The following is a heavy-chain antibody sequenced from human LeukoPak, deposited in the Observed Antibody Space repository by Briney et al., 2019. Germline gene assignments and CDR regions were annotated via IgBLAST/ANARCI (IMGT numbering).Heavy chain of an antibody. D-gene: IGHD5-24*01. CDR3: ARVRMMATTFDY. CDR2: IYTDGST. J-gene: IGHJ4*02. V-gene: IGHV4-4*07. CDR1: GGSISSHY. Sequence: SETLSLTCTVSGGSISSHYWSWIRQPAGKGLEWIGRIYTDGSTHNNPSLKSRLTMSVDTSKNQFSLKVSSVTAADTAVYYCARVRMMATTFDYWGQGTLVTVSS.